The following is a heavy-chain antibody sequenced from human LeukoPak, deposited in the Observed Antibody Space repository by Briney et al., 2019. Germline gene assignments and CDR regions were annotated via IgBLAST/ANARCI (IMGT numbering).Heavy chain of an antibody. Sequence: PGGSLRLSCAASGFTFSSYAMTWVRQAPGKGLEWVSSISSRGGSTYYADSVKGRFTISRDNSKNTLYLQMNSLRAEDTAVYYCARDRIAVAVFDAFDIWGQGTMVTVSS. CDR1: GFTFSSYA. D-gene: IGHD6-19*01. V-gene: IGHV3-23*01. CDR3: ARDRIAVAVFDAFDI. CDR2: ISSRGGST. J-gene: IGHJ3*02.